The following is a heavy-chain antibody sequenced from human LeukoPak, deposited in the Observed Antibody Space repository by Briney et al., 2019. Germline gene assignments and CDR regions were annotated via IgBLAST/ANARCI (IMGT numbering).Heavy chain of an antibody. CDR1: GGSISSSRYY. CDR2: IYYSGNT. CDR3: ARGAYYYGSGSYYTN. V-gene: IGHV4-39*07. J-gene: IGHJ4*02. D-gene: IGHD3-10*01. Sequence: PSETLSLTCTVSGGSISSSRYYWGWIRQPPGKGLEWIGSIYYSGNTYYNPSLKSRVTISVDTSKNQFSLKLSSVTAADTAVYYCARGAYYYGSGSYYTNWGQGTLVTVSS.